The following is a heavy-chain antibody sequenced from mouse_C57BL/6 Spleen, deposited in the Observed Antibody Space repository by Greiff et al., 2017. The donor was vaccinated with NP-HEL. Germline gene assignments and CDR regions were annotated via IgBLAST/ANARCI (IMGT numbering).Heavy chain of an antibody. CDR3: AREGYYGIPYYFDY. V-gene: IGHV3-6*01. CDR2: ISYDGSN. D-gene: IGHD1-1*01. CDR1: GYSITSGYY. Sequence: VQLKESGPGLVKPSQSLSLTCSVTGYSITSGYYWNWIRQFPGNKLEWMGYISYDGSNNYNPSLKNRISITRDTSKNQFFLKLNSVTTEDTATYYCAREGYYGIPYYFDYWGQGTTLTVSS. J-gene: IGHJ2*01.